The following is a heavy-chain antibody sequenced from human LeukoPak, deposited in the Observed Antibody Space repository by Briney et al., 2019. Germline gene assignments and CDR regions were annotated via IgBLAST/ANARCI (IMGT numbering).Heavy chain of an antibody. Sequence: SETLSLTCTVSGGSISSYYWSWIRQPPGKGLEWIGYIYYSGSTSYNPSLKSRVTMSVDTSKNQFSLKLSSVTAADTAVYFCARIQYYFDSSGYYPYFDYWGQGTLVTVSS. J-gene: IGHJ4*02. CDR3: ARIQYYFDSSGYYPYFDY. CDR2: IYYSGST. D-gene: IGHD3-22*01. V-gene: IGHV4-59*08. CDR1: GGSISSYY.